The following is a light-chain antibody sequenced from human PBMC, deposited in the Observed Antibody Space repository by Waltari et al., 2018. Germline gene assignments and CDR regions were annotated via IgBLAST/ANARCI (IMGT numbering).Light chain of an antibody. CDR2: EDS. CDR1: DLEKKY. V-gene: IGLV3-1*01. Sequence: SYDLIQSPSVSVSPGQTATIPCPGDDLEKKYVFLYQQKPGQSPVLVIYEDSRRPSEIPQRFSGSNSGNTATLTISGTQPMDEADYYCQAWDSGVAGVFGTGTKVTVL. J-gene: IGLJ1*01. CDR3: QAWDSGVAGV.